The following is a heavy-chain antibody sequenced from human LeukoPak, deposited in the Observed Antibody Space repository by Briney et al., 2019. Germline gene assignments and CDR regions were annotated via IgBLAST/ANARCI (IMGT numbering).Heavy chain of an antibody. J-gene: IGHJ4*02. Sequence: GGSLRLSCAASGFTFSSYWMHWVRQAPGKGLVWVSRINTDGSSTSYADSVKGRFTISRDNSKNSLYLQMNSLRVEDTAVYYCVSLFGGSEWELRYWGQGTLVTVSS. CDR2: INTDGSST. V-gene: IGHV3-74*01. D-gene: IGHD1-26*01. CDR3: VSLFGGSEWELRY. CDR1: GFTFSSYW.